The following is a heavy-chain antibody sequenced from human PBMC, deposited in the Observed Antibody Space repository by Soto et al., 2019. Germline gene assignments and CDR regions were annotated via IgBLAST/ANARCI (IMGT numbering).Heavy chain of an antibody. D-gene: IGHD4-4*01. CDR1: GFTFSVYW. V-gene: IGHV3-74*01. CDR2: IDSDGSTT. J-gene: IGHJ6*02. Sequence: EVQLVESGGGLVQPGGSLRLSCAASGFTFSVYWMHWVRQAPGKGLVWVSRIDSDGSTTSYADSVKGRFTISRDNAKSTLDLQMNSLRAEDTAVYYCARPGYSNYGPGVDVLGQGTTVTVSS. CDR3: ARPGYSNYGPGVDV.